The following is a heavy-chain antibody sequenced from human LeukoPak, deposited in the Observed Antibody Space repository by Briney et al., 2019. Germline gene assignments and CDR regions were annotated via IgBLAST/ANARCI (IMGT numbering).Heavy chain of an antibody. CDR3: AREGGRQDRSGEQWLVRYDFDY. CDR1: GFTFSSYW. J-gene: IGHJ4*02. V-gene: IGHV3-7*01. CDR2: IKQDGSGK. D-gene: IGHD6-19*01. Sequence: GGSLRLSCAASGFTFSSYWMSWVRQAPGKGLEWVANIKQDGSGKYYVDSVKGRFTISRDNAKNSLYLQMNSLRAEDTAVYYCAREGGRQDRSGEQWLVRYDFDYWGQGTLVTVSS.